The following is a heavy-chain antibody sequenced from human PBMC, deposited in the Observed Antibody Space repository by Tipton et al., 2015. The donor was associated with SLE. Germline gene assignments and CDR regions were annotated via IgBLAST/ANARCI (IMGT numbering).Heavy chain of an antibody. CDR3: ARVVGSYYGMDV. CDR2: ISYDGSNK. Sequence: SLRLSCAASGFTFSTYDMHWVRQAPGKGLEWVALISYDGSNKYYGDSVKGRFTISRDNSKNTLYLQMNSLRAEDTAVYYCARVVGSYYGMDVWDQGP. J-gene: IGHJ6*02. V-gene: IGHV3-33*05. CDR1: GFTFSTYD. D-gene: IGHD3-10*01.